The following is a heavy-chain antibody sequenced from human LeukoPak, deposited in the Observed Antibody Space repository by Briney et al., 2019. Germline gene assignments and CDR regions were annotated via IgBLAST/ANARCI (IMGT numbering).Heavy chain of an antibody. Sequence: GASVKVSCKASEYTFTNYDINWVRQATGQGLEWMGWINPNSGNTGYSLKFQGRVTMTRNTSLSTAYMELTSLKSEDTAIYYCARSLGTYWGKDFLNWFDPWGQGTLVTVSS. D-gene: IGHD3-16*01. V-gene: IGHV1-8*01. CDR1: EYTFTNYD. J-gene: IGHJ5*02. CDR2: INPNSGNT. CDR3: ARSLGTYWGKDFLNWFDP.